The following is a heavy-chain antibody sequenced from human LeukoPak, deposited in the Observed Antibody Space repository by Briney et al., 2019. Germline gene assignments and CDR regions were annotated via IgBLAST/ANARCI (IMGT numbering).Heavy chain of an antibody. CDR2: IYPGNSHT. Sequence: GESLRFSCEASGYHFSLYFIAWVRQVPGKGLEWMGVIYPGNSHTIYSPSFQGQFIISADKSINTAYLQCSRLKTSDTAMYYCARLSGGSWATNEHFPNWGQGTL. D-gene: IGHD3-16*01. J-gene: IGHJ1*01. CDR3: ARLSGGSWATNEHFPN. V-gene: IGHV5-51*01. CDR1: GYHFSLYF.